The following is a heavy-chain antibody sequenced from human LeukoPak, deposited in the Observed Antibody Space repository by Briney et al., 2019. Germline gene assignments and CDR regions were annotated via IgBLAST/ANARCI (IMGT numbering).Heavy chain of an antibody. J-gene: IGHJ4*02. CDR1: GFTFGDYG. CDR2: IRSKAYGGTT. D-gene: IGHD3-10*01. Sequence: SGGSPRLSCTASGFTFGDYGMSWFRQAPGKGLEWVGFIRSKAYGGTTEYAASVKGRVTISRDDSKSIAYLQMNSLKTEDTAVYYCTRGMVRGRRDGGDFDYWGQGTLVTVSS. V-gene: IGHV3-49*03. CDR3: TRGMVRGRRDGGDFDY.